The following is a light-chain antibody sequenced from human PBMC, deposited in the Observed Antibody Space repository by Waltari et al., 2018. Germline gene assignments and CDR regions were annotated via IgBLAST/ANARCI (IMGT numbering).Light chain of an antibody. CDR3: QQNYQSPRT. J-gene: IGKJ3*01. CDR1: QHISNY. Sequence: TQSPSPLSASVGDRVTITCRASQHISNYLNWYQQKPGKAPKILIYAVSSLPTGVPSRFSGSGFGTDFTLTISNLQLEDFATYYCQQNYQSPRTFGPGTKVDFK. CDR2: AVS. V-gene: IGKV1-39*01.